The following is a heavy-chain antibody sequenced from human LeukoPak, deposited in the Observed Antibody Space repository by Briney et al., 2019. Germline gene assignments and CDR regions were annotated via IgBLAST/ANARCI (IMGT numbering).Heavy chain of an antibody. CDR1: GFTFATYG. J-gene: IGHJ4*02. CDR2: TRYDGSNK. CDR3: AKTSCSTTSCPGDY. V-gene: IGHV3-30*02. Sequence: GGYLRRSCAASGFTFATYGMDWVRQVPGKGLEWVAFTRYDGSNKYYVDSVKGRFTISRDNSKNTQYLQMNSLRAEDTALYYCAKTSCSTTSCPGDYWGQGTLVTVSS. D-gene: IGHD2-2*01.